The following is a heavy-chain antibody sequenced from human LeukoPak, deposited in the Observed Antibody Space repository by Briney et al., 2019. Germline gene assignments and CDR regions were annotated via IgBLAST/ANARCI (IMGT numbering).Heavy chain of an antibody. V-gene: IGHV1-18*01. J-gene: IGHJ5*02. Sequence: ASVKVSCKASGYTFTSYGISWGRQAPGQGLEWMGWISAYNGNTNYAQKLQGRVTMTTDTSTSTAYMELRSLRSDDTAVYYCARAGLLGNDDNWFDPWGQGTLVTVSS. CDR1: GYTFTSYG. CDR2: ISAYNGNT. CDR3: ARAGLLGNDDNWFDP. D-gene: IGHD1-26*01.